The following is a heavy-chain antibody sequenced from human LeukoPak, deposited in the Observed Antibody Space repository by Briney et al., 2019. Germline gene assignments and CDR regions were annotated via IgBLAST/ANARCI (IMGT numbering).Heavy chain of an antibody. V-gene: IGHV3-21*01. CDR1: GFIFSQHS. CDR2: ITGGGTVT. Sequence: GGSVRLSCAASGFIFSQHSMGWVRLAPGKGLEWVSSITGGGTVTFYADSVKGRFTVSRDEDKNLLYMKLHRLRADDTAIYYCVTGDNPDYTWENHRLDAFDIWGQGTMVTVSS. D-gene: IGHD3-16*01. J-gene: IGHJ3*02. CDR3: VTGDNPDYTWENHRLDAFDI.